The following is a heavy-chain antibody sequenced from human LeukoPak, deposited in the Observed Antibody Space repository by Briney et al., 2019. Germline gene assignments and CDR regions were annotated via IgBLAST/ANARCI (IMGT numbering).Heavy chain of an antibody. CDR2: VSISGGST. V-gene: IGHV3-23*01. D-gene: IGHD3-22*01. J-gene: IGHJ4*02. Sequence: GGSLRLSCAVSGFTFSSYWMSWVRQAPGKGLEWVSGVSISGGSTYYADSVKGRFTISRGNSKNTLYLQMNSLRAEDTAVYYCAKDQGVTMIVVVITSFTEWGQGTLVTVSS. CDR3: AKDQGVTMIVVVITSFTE. CDR1: GFTFSSYW.